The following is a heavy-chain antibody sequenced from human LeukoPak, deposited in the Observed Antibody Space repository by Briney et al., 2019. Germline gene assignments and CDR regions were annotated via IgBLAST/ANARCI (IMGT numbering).Heavy chain of an antibody. V-gene: IGHV3-30-3*01. CDR1: GFTFSSYA. CDR3: ARESVTMVRGVTDY. Sequence: GGSLRLSCAASGFTFSSYAMHWVRQAPGKGLEWVAVISYDGSNKYYADSVKGRFTISRDNSKNTLYLQMNSLRAEDTAVYYCARESVTMVRGVTDYWGQGTLVTVSS. CDR2: ISYDGSNK. D-gene: IGHD3-10*01. J-gene: IGHJ4*02.